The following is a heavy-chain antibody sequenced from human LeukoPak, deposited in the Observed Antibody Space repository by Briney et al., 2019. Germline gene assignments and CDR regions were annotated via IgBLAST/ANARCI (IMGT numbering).Heavy chain of an antibody. J-gene: IGHJ4*02. CDR1: GFTFSDYY. Sequence: PGGSLRLSCAASGFTFSDYYMSWIRRAPGKGLEWVSKISTSSTYTKYADSVEGRFTDSRDNAKSSLYLQVNSLGAEDTAVYYCARLREGTDHDYWGQGTLVTVSS. V-gene: IGHV3-11*06. D-gene: IGHD1-14*01. CDR3: ARLREGTDHDY. CDR2: ISTSSTYT.